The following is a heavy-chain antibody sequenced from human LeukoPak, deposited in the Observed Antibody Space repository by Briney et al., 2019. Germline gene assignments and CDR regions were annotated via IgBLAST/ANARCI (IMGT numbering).Heavy chain of an antibody. Sequence: GGSLRLSCTASGFTFSTYGMHWVRQAPGKGLEWVSSISTGGSTIYITDSVKGRFTISRDNAKNSLYLQMNSLRAEDTAVYYCARVSGTMTYYYDSSGHYYFDYWGQGTLVTVSS. J-gene: IGHJ4*02. V-gene: IGHV3-48*04. CDR1: GFTFSTYG. CDR2: ISTGGSTI. D-gene: IGHD3-22*01. CDR3: ARVSGTMTYYYDSSGHYYFDY.